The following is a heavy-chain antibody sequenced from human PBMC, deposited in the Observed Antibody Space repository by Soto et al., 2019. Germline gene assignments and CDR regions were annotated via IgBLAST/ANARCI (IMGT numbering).Heavy chain of an antibody. Sequence: QVQLVESGGGVVQPGRSLRLSCAASGFTFSSYGMHWVRQAPGKGLEWVAVISYDGSNKYYADSVKGRFTISRDNSKNTLYLQMNSLRAEDTAVYYCAKDRLSGYVDQGLLDYLGQGTLVTVSS. CDR2: ISYDGSNK. D-gene: IGHD5-12*01. CDR1: GFTFSSYG. J-gene: IGHJ4*02. V-gene: IGHV3-30*18. CDR3: AKDRLSGYVDQGLLDY.